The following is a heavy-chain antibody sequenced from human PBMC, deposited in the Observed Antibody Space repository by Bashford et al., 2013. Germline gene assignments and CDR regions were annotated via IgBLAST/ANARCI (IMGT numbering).Heavy chain of an antibody. CDR2: FDPDKDET. V-gene: IGHV1-24*01. Sequence: VASVKVSCEVSGYTLTKFSIHWVRLPPGKGLEWMGGFDPDKDETIYAQKFQGRVTMTEDTSSDTLFLEMNSLKAEDTGVYYCTTYTTNWLDPYYDSSGFLWWGQGTLVTVSS. D-gene: IGHD3-22*01. J-gene: IGHJ4*02. CDR1: GYTLTKFS. CDR3: TTYTTNWLDPYYDSSGFLW.